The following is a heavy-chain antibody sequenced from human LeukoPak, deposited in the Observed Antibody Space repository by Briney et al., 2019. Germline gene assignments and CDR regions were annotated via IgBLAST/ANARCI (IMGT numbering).Heavy chain of an antibody. CDR2: ISSSGGTI. J-gene: IGHJ5*02. CDR3: ARGGNWFDP. Sequence: GESLRLSCAASGFTFSSYEMNWVRQAPGKGLECVSYISSSGGTISYADSVKGRFTISRDNAKNALYLQMNSLRAEDTANYYCARGGNWFDPWGQGTLVTVSS. D-gene: IGHD3-16*01. CDR1: GFTFSSYE. V-gene: IGHV3-48*03.